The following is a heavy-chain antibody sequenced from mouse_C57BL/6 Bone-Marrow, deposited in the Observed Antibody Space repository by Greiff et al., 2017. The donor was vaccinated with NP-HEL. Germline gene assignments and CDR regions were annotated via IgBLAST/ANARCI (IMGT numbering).Heavy chain of an antibody. CDR1: GFTFTDYY. V-gene: IGHV7-3*01. D-gene: IGHD2-4*01. CDR2: IRNKANGYAT. CDR3: GRSIYYDYADDPCYAMDY. Sequence: EVKLMESGGGLVQPGGSLSLSCAASGFTFTDYYMSWVRQPPGQALEWLVFIRNKANGYATEYSASVKGRFTISRDNSQSILYLQMNAQRAEDSATYYCGRSIYYDYADDPCYAMDYWGQGTAVTVSS. J-gene: IGHJ4*01.